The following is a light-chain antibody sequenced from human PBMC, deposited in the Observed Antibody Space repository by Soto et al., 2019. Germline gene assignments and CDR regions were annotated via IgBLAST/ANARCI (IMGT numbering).Light chain of an antibody. Sequence: QSALTQPASVSGSPGQSSTLSCTGTSSDVGSYNLVSWYQHHPGQAPKLIIYEDSKRPSGVSHRFSGSKSANTASLTISGLQAEDEADYYCCSYATGHSWVFGGGTKLTVL. CDR3: CSYATGHSWV. CDR2: EDS. CDR1: SSDVGSYNL. J-gene: IGLJ3*02. V-gene: IGLV2-23*01.